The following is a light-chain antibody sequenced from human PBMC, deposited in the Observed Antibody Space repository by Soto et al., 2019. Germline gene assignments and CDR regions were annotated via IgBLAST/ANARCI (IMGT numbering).Light chain of an antibody. CDR1: QGIASS. Sequence: DIHLTQSPSFLSASVGDRVTITCRASQGIASSLAWYQQKAGKAPKLLIYAASTLESGVPSRFSGSGPGTEFTLTSISLQPEAFAIYYCQQFNSYPLTFGGGTKVEIK. J-gene: IGKJ4*01. CDR3: QQFNSYPLT. V-gene: IGKV1-9*01. CDR2: AAS.